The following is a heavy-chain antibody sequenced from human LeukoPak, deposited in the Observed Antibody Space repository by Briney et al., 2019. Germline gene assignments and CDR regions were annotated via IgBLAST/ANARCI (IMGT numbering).Heavy chain of an antibody. J-gene: IGHJ4*02. D-gene: IGHD4-17*01. CDR2: ISAEGSYT. V-gene: IGHV3-11*05. CDR3: ARDLAKYGDYSVDY. Sequence: GGSLRLSCAASGFXFSDSYITWIRQAPGKGQEWVSYISAEGSYTNYADSVKGRSTISRDNAKNSLYLQMNSLRAEDTAVYYCARDLAKYGDYSVDYWGQGTLVTVSS. CDR1: GFXFSDSY.